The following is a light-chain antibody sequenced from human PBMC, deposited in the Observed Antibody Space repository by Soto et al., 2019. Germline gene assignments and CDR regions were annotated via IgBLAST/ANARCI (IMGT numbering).Light chain of an antibody. CDR2: EVN. CDR1: SSDIGGYNY. J-gene: IGLJ3*02. Sequence: SVLTQPASVSGSPGQSITISCTGTSSDIGGYNYVSWYQQFPGKAPKLMISEVNNRPSGVSSRFSGSRSGNTASLTISGVQAEDEAAYYCSSYTSSGTWVFGGGTKVTVL. V-gene: IGLV2-14*01. CDR3: SSYTSSGTWV.